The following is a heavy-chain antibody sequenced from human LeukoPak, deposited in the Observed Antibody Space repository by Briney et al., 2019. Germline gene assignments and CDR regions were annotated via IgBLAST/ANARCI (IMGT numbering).Heavy chain of an antibody. J-gene: IGHJ4*02. V-gene: IGHV3-23*01. Sequence: PGGSLRLSCAASGFTFSSYAMSWVRQAPGKGLEWVSAISGSGGSTYHADSVKGRFTISRDNSKNTLYLQMNSLRAEDTAVYYCAKFSGYGGLYWDYWGQGTLVTVSS. D-gene: IGHD5-12*01. CDR1: GFTFSSYA. CDR2: ISGSGGST. CDR3: AKFSGYGGLYWDY.